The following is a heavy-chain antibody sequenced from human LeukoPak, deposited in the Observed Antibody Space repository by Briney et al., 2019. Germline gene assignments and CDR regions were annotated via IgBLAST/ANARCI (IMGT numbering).Heavy chain of an antibody. CDR2: MYSSEST. CDR3: ARGSPLDWYFDL. V-gene: IGHV4-59*02. CDR1: GGSVSSYY. J-gene: IGHJ2*01. Sequence: SGTLSLTCTVSGGSVSSYYWSWIRQTPGKGLEWIGYMYSSESTKYNPSLKSRVTISVDTSRNQFSLKVTSVTAADTAVYYCARGSPLDWYFDLWGRGTLVTVSS.